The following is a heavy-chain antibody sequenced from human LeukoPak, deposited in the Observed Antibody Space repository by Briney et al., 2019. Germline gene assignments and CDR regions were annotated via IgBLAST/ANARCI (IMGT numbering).Heavy chain of an antibody. Sequence: GGSLRLSCAASGFTFSSSAMSWVRQVPGKGLEWVSGISASGGSTYYADSVRGRFTISRDNSENTLYVQMNSLRDEDTAVYYCAKAASSSWPSYYYGMDVWGQGTTVAVSS. CDR1: GFTFSSSA. D-gene: IGHD6-13*01. CDR2: ISASGGST. CDR3: AKAASSSWPSYYYGMDV. V-gene: IGHV3-23*01. J-gene: IGHJ6*02.